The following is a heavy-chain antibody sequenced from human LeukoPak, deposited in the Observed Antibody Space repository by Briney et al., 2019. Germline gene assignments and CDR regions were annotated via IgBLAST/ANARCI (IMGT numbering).Heavy chain of an antibody. J-gene: IGHJ5*02. V-gene: IGHV1-18*01. CDR2: ISAYNGIT. D-gene: IGHD6-19*01. CDR1: GYTFTSYG. Sequence: GASVKVSCKASGYTFTSYGISWVRQAPGQGLEWMGWISAYNGITNYAQKLQGRVTMTTDTSTSTAYMELRSLRSDDTAVYYCARDKWLGGGWYTNWFDPWGQGTLVTVSS. CDR3: ARDKWLGGGWYTNWFDP.